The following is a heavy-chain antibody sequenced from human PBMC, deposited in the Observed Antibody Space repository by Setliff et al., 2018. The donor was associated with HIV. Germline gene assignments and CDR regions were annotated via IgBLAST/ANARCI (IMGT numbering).Heavy chain of an antibody. V-gene: IGHV7-4-1*02. CDR3: ARVGSYWSTFDY. Sequence: ASVKVSCKASGYTLTTYGISWVRQAPGQGPEWMGWINTETGNPMYAQGFRGRLVFSLDTSVNTAYLQINSLKAEDTAMYYCARVGSYWSTFDYWSQGALVTVSS. J-gene: IGHJ4*02. D-gene: IGHD2-8*02. CDR2: INTETGNP. CDR1: GYTLTTYG.